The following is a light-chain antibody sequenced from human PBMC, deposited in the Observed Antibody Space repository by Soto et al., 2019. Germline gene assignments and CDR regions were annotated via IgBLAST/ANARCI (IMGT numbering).Light chain of an antibody. Sequence: IVMTQSPATLSVSPGERDTLSCRASQSLSSNLAWYQQKPGQAPRFLIYGASTRATGIPARFSGSGSGTEFTLTISGLQSEDFAIYYCQQYNNWPPWTFGQGTKVEIK. J-gene: IGKJ1*01. CDR3: QQYNNWPPWT. CDR2: GAS. V-gene: IGKV3-15*01. CDR1: QSLSSN.